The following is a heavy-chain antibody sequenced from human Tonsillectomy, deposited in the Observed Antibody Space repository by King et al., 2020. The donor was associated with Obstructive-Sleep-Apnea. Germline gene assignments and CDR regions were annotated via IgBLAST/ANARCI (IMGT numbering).Heavy chain of an antibody. V-gene: IGHV3-7*03. CDR2: INEGGNRK. CDR3: ARDEKGGYLQL. Sequence: VQLVESGGGLVQPGGSLRLSCVASGFPFTTYWMSWVRQAPGKGLEWVANINEGGNRKYYIDSVKGRFAMSRDNAENSRDLQMNSLRDADTARYYCARDEKGGYLQLWGQGTLVTVSS. D-gene: IGHD3-16*01. CDR1: GFPFTTYW. J-gene: IGHJ1*01.